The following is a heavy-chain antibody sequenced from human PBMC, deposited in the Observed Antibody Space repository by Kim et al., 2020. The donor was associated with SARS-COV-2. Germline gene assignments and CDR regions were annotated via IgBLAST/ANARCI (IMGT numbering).Heavy chain of an antibody. J-gene: IGHJ4*02. V-gene: IGHV3-11*01. CDR3: ARAISRSSSWYALGY. D-gene: IGHD6-13*01. CDR2: ISSSGSTI. CDR1: GFTFSDYY. Sequence: GGSLRLSCAASGFTFSDYYMSWIRQAPGKGLEWVSYISSSGSTIYYADSVKGRFTISRDNAKNSLYLQMNSLRAEDTAVYYCARAISRSSSWYALGYWGQGALGTVSS.